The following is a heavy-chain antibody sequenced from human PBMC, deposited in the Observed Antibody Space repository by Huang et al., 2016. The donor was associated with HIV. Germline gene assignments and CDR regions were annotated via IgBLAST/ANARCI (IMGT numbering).Heavy chain of an antibody. J-gene: IGHJ2*01. CDR1: GFTFSRYW. V-gene: IGHV3-74*01. CDR2: MNGDGSST. Sequence: EVQLVESGGGLVQPGGSLRLSCAASGFTFSRYWMHWVRQAPGKGLVWVSRMNGDGSSTNYADSVKGRFTISRDNAKNTLYVQVNSLRAEDTAVYYCARGTRLTGLWYFDLWGRGTLVIVSS. D-gene: IGHD7-27*01. CDR3: ARGTRLTGLWYFDL.